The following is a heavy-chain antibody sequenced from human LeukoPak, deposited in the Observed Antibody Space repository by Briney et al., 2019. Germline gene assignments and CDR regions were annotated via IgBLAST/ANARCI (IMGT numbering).Heavy chain of an antibody. V-gene: IGHV4-59*01. CDR1: GGSISSYY. Sequence: SETLSLTCTVSGGSISSYYWSWIRQPPGKGLEWIGYIYYSGSTNYNPSLKSRVTISVDTSKNQFSLKLSSVTAADTAVYYCAREQQLTHYFDYWGQGTLVTVSS. CDR3: AREQQLTHYFDY. D-gene: IGHD6-13*01. CDR2: IYYSGST. J-gene: IGHJ4*02.